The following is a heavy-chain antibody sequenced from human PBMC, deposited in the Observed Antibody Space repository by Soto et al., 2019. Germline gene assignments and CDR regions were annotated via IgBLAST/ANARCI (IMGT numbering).Heavy chain of an antibody. Sequence: QVQLVESGGGVVQPARSLRLSCAASGFTFSSYGMHWVRQAPGKGLEWGTVISYDGGSKYYAESVKGRFTISRDNSKNTLYLQMNSLRAEDTAVYYCARGHIVVVASSAFDIWGQGTMVTVSS. V-gene: IGHV3-30*03. CDR2: ISYDGGSK. CDR3: ARGHIVVVASSAFDI. J-gene: IGHJ3*02. D-gene: IGHD2-21*01. CDR1: GFTFSSYG.